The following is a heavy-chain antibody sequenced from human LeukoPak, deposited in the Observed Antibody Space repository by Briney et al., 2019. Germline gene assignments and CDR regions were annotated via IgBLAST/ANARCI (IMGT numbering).Heavy chain of an antibody. CDR1: GYSFTSHW. V-gene: IGHV5-51*01. CDR3: ARQYCSSTSCYDY. J-gene: IGHJ4*02. D-gene: IGHD2-2*01. CDR2: IYPGDSDT. Sequence: GESLKISCKGSGYSFTSHWIGWVRQMPGKGLEWMGIIYPGDSDTRYSPSFQGQVTISADKSISTAYLQWSSLKASDTAMYYCARQYCSSTSCYDYWGQGTLVTVSS.